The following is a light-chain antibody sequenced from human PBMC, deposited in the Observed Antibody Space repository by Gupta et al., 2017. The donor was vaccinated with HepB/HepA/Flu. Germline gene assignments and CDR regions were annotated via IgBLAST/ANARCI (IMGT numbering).Light chain of an antibody. J-gene: IGLJ1*01. CDR3: SSYITSNSLYV. Sequence: QSVLTQPASVSGSPGQSITISCTGTSSDIGAYNYVSWYQQHPGKAPKLMIYDVSHRPSGVSNRFSGSKSGNTASLTISGLQAEDEADYYCSSYITSNSLYVFGTGTKVTVL. CDR2: DVS. CDR1: SSDIGAYNY. V-gene: IGLV2-14*03.